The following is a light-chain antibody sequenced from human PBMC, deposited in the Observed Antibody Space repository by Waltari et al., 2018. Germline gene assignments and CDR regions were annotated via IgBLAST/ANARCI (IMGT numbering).Light chain of an antibody. CDR2: AAS. Sequence: DIQMTQSPSSLSASVGDRVTITCRASRGLSNYLAWYQQKPGKVPKLLIYAASTLQSGVPSRFSGSVFGTDFTLTISSLQPEDVATDYCQKYSSPGSFGQGTKVEIK. CDR3: QKYSSPGS. J-gene: IGKJ1*01. V-gene: IGKV1-27*01. CDR1: RGLSNY.